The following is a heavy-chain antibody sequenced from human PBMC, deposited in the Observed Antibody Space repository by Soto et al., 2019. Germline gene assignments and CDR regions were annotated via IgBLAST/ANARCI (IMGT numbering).Heavy chain of an antibody. D-gene: IGHD4-17*01. J-gene: IGHJ4*02. Sequence: ASVKVSCQASGYTFTGYYMHWVRQAPGQGLEWMGWINPNSGNANLAQKFQGRVTMTTDKSTRTAYMELRRLRSDDTAVYYCAKRTSGTTWGESDYWGQGTLVTVSS. CDR2: INPNSGNA. CDR3: AKRTSGTTWGESDY. V-gene: IGHV1-2*02. CDR1: GYTFTGYY.